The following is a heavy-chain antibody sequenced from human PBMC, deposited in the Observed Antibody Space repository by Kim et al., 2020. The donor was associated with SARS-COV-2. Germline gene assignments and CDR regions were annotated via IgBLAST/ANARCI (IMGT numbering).Heavy chain of an antibody. J-gene: IGHJ4*02. CDR3: AKGPGCWGGTIDY. Sequence: YGVSVKGRFTNSRDNSKNTLYLQMNSLRDDDTAVYYCAKGPGCWGGTIDYWGRGTLVPVSS. D-gene: IGHD2-15*01. V-gene: IGHV3-30*02.